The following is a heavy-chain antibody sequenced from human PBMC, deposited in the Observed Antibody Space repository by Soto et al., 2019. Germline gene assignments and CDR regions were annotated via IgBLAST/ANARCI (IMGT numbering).Heavy chain of an antibody. CDR1: GFTFSSYE. Sequence: EVQLVESGGGLVQPGGSLRLSCAASGFTFSSYEMNWVRQAPGKGLEWVSYISSSGSTIYYADSVKGRFTISRDNAKNSLYLQMNSLRAEDTAVYYCARGGGFCSSTSCYYDAFDIWGQGTMVTVSS. CDR3: ARGGGFCSSTSCYYDAFDI. D-gene: IGHD2-2*01. CDR2: ISSSGSTI. V-gene: IGHV3-48*03. J-gene: IGHJ3*02.